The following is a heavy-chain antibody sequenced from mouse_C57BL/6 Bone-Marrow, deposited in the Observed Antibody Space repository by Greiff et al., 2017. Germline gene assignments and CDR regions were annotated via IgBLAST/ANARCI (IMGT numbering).Heavy chain of an antibody. J-gene: IGHJ4*01. V-gene: IGHV5-15*01. CDR3: ARHWDGAMDY. Sequence: EVKLMESGGGLVQPGGSLKLSCAASGFTFSDYGMAWVRQAPRKGPEWVAFISNLAYSIYYADTVTGRFTISRENAKNTLYLEMSSLRSEDTAMYDCARHWDGAMDYWGQGTSVTVSS. D-gene: IGHD4-1*01. CDR1: GFTFSDYG. CDR2: ISNLAYSI.